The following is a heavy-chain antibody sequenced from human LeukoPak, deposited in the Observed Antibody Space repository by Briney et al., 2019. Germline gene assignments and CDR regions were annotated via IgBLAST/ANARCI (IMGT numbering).Heavy chain of an antibody. D-gene: IGHD3-10*01. Sequence: ASVKVSCKASGYTFTGYYMHWVRQAPGQGLEWMGWINPNSGGTNYAQKFQGRVTMTRDTSISTAYMELSRLRSDDTAVYYCASQSPDIWFGELVGAFDIWGQGTMVTVSS. CDR1: GYTFTGYY. CDR3: ASQSPDIWFGELVGAFDI. V-gene: IGHV1-2*02. CDR2: INPNSGGT. J-gene: IGHJ3*02.